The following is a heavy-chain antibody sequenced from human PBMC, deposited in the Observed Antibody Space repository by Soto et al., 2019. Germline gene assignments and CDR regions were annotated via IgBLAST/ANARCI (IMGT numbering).Heavy chain of an antibody. CDR1: GLKFSNYA. CDR3: AKDRRAGGNSAFYFDF. V-gene: IGHV3-23*01. Sequence: GSLRLSGAASGLKFSNYAMSWVRQAPGKGLEWVSLISATGGGTYYADSVKGRFTISRDNSHNTLYLQVHSLTAEDTAVYYCAKDRRAGGNSAFYFDFWGQGAQVTVSS. J-gene: IGHJ4*02. CDR2: ISATGGGT. D-gene: IGHD3-16*01.